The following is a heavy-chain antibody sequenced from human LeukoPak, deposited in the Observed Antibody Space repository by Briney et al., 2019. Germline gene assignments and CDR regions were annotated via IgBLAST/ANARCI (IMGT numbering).Heavy chain of an antibody. D-gene: IGHD3-16*02. CDR1: GGSFSGYY. Sequence: SETLSLTCAVYGGSFSGYYWSWIRQPPGKGLEWIGEIYHSGSTNYNPSLKSRVTISVDTSKNQFSLKLSSVTAADTAVYYCARGPYSYDYVWGSYRYTGWYFDLWGPWHPGHCLL. V-gene: IGHV4-34*01. CDR2: IYHSGST. CDR3: ARGPYSYDYVWGSYRYTGWYFDL. J-gene: IGHJ2*01.